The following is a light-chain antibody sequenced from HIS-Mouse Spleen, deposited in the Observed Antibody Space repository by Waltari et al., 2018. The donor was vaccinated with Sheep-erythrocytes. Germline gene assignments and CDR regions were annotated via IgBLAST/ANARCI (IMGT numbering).Light chain of an antibody. CDR1: KLGDKY. V-gene: IGLV3-1*01. J-gene: IGLJ2*01. CDR3: QAWDSSTVV. CDR2: QDS. Sequence: SYELTQPPSVSVSPGQTASITCSGDKLGDKYACCYQQKPGQSPVLVTYQDSKRPSGIPERFSGSNSGNTATLTISGTQAMDEADYYCQAWDSSTVVFGGGTKLTVL.